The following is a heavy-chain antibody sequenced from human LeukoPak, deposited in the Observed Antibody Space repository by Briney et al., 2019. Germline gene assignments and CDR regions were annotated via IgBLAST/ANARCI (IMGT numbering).Heavy chain of an antibody. CDR3: ARVFDYGSGSYYYYGMDV. D-gene: IGHD3-10*01. CDR2: IYYSGST. J-gene: IGHJ6*02. Sequence: PSQTLSLTCTVSGGSISSGDYYWSWIRQPPGKSLEWIGYIYYSGSTYYNPSLKSRVTISVDTSKNQFSLKLSSVTAADTAVYYCARVFDYGSGSYYYYGMDVWGQGTTVTVSS. V-gene: IGHV4-30-4*01. CDR1: GGSISSGDYY.